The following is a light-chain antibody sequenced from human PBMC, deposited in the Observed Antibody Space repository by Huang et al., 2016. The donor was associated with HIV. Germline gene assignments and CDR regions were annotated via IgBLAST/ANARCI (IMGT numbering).Light chain of an antibody. CDR2: AAS. CDR3: QQYNNWPPYT. Sequence: EIVMTQSPATLSVSPGERAILSCRASQSVSKNLAWYQQKSGQAPRLLIYAASTRATGIPARFSGSGSGTEFTLTISSLQSEDFAVYYCQQYNNWPPYTFGQGTKVEIK. CDR1: QSVSKN. J-gene: IGKJ2*01. V-gene: IGKV3-15*01.